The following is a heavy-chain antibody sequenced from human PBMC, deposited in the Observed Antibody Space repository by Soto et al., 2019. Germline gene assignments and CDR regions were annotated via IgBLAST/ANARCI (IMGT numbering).Heavy chain of an antibody. J-gene: IGHJ4*02. Sequence: LSLTCAVSGGSINSGGYSWSWIRQPPGKGLEWIGYIYLNGNTFYSPSLKSRVSISADRSKNQFSLKLNSVTAADTAVYYCAREAISGYSYYFDSWGQGTLVTVSS. CDR1: GGSINSGGYS. V-gene: IGHV4-30-2*01. CDR2: IYLNGNT. CDR3: AREAISGYSYYFDS. D-gene: IGHD2-15*01.